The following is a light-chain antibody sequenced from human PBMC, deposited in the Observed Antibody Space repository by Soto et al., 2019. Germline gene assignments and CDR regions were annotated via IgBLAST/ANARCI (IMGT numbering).Light chain of an antibody. V-gene: IGKV3-15*01. CDR1: QSISSN. CDR2: GAS. J-gene: IGKJ1*01. Sequence: IVMTQSPATLSVSPGEREKMYCRASQSISSNLAWYQQNPGQAPRLLIYGASTRATGIPARFSGSGSGTEFTLTISSLQSEDFAIYYCHQYNNWPRTIGQGTKVDIK. CDR3: HQYNNWPRT.